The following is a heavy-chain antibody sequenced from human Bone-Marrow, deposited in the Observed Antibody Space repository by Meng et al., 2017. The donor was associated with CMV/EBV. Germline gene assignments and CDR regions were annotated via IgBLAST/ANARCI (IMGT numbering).Heavy chain of an antibody. CDR3: ASLWELLGAFDI. CDR1: GYTFTGYY. D-gene: IGHD1-26*01. V-gene: IGHV1-2*02. Sequence: ASVKVSCKASGYTFTGYYIHWVRQAPGQGLEWMGWINPNSGGTNYAQKFQGRVTMTRDTSISTAYMELSRLRSDDTAVYYCASLWELLGAFDIWGQGTMVTVSS. J-gene: IGHJ3*02. CDR2: INPNSGGT.